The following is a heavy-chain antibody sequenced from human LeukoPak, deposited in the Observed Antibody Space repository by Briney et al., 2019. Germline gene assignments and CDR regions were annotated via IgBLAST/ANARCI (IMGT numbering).Heavy chain of an antibody. Sequence: ASVKVSCKASGYTFTSYGISWVRQAPGQGLEWIGWISAYNGNTNYAQKLQGRVTMTTDTSTSTAYMELRSLRSDDTAVYYCARDPRPMVRGVTWFDPWGQGTLVTVSS. J-gene: IGHJ5*02. V-gene: IGHV1-18*01. D-gene: IGHD3-10*01. CDR1: GYTFTSYG. CDR3: ARDPRPMVRGVTWFDP. CDR2: ISAYNGNT.